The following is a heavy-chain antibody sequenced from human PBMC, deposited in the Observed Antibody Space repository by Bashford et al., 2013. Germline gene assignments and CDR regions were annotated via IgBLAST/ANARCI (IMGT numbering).Heavy chain of an antibody. Sequence: WVRQALDKGLEWMGWINPNPNSGATKYAEMFQGRVTMTRDTSISTAYMELSSLRSDDTAVYFCARDGPVVGVWNAFDVWGPRGQWSPSPQ. J-gene: IGHJ3*01. D-gene: IGHD1-26*01. CDR2: INPNPNSGAT. V-gene: IGHV1-2*02. CDR3: ARDGPVVGVWNAFDV.